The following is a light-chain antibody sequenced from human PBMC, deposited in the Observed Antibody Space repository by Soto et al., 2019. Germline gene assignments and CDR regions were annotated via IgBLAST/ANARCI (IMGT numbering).Light chain of an antibody. CDR2: EVS. CDR1: SSDVGRYNH. Sequence: QPELNQPASVSGSPGQSITISCTGTSSDVGRYNHVSWYQHHPGKAPKLIISEVSNRPSGVSNRFSGSKSGYTASLTISGLQAEDEADYYCNSHTSGDFRVFGTGTKVTVL. J-gene: IGLJ1*01. V-gene: IGLV2-14*01. CDR3: NSHTSGDFRV.